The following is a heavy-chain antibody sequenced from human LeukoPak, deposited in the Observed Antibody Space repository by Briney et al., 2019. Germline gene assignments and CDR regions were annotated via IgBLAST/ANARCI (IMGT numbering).Heavy chain of an antibody. CDR3: ARGFRSGSYPAY. D-gene: IGHD1-26*01. CDR1: GGSFSGYY. CDR2: INHSGST. J-gene: IGHJ4*02. V-gene: IGHV4-34*01. Sequence: PSETLSLTCAVYGGSFSGYYWSWIRQPPGKGLEWIGEINHSGSTNYNPSLKSRVTISVDTSKNQFSLKLSSVTAADTAVYYCARGFRSGSYPAYWGQGTLVTVSS.